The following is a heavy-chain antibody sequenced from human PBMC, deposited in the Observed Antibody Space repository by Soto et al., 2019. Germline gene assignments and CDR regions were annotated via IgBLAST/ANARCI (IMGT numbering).Heavy chain of an antibody. CDR3: TTEEIVVVPAASGFYYYYGMDV. J-gene: IGHJ6*02. CDR1: GFTFSNAW. CDR2: IKSKTDGGTT. V-gene: IGHV3-15*07. Sequence: VQLVESGGGLVKPGGSLRLSCAASGFTFSNAWMNWVRQAPGKGLEWVGRIKSKTDGGTTDYAAPVKGRFTISRDDSKNTLYLQMNSLKTEDTAVYYCTTEEIVVVPAASGFYYYYGMDVWGQGTTVTVSS. D-gene: IGHD2-2*01.